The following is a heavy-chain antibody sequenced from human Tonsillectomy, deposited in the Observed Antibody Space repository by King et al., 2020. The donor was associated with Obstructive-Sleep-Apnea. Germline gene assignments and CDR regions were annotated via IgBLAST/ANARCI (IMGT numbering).Heavy chain of an antibody. V-gene: IGHV4-59*01. CDR1: GGSFRSYY. J-gene: IGHJ5*02. CDR3: ARNLGVAARPDNWFDP. D-gene: IGHD6-6*01. Sequence: MQLQESGPGLVKPSETLSLSCTVSGGSFRSYYWSWIRQSPGKGLEWIGYIHYSGNTNYNPSLQSRVTISVDTSNNQFSLRLRSVTPADTAVYYCARNLGVAARPDNWFDPWGQGTLVSVSS. CDR2: IHYSGNT.